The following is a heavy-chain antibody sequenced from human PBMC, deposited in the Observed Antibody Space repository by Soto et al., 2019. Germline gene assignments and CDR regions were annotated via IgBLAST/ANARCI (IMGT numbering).Heavy chain of an antibody. CDR1: GGSINSYY. D-gene: IGHD1-26*01. J-gene: IGHJ4*02. Sequence: PSETLSLTCTVSGGSINSYYWSWIRQPPGKGLEWIGYIFYSGSTNYNPSLKSRVTISVDTSKNQFSLNLSSVTAADTAVYYCARRYGSAIDYWGQGTLVTVSS. CDR2: IFYSGST. V-gene: IGHV4-59*08. CDR3: ARRYGSAIDY.